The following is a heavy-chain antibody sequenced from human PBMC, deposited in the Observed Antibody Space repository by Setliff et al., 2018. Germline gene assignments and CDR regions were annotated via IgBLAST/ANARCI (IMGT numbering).Heavy chain of an antibody. Sequence: ASVKVSCKPSGYTFTDYYMHWVRQAPGQGLEWMGWIIPNSGGTNYAQKFQGRVTMTRDTSISTAYMELSRLRSDDTAVYYCARRGERFFNWFDPWGQGTLVTVSS. J-gene: IGHJ5*02. D-gene: IGHD2-21*01. CDR2: IIPNSGGT. V-gene: IGHV1-2*02. CDR3: ARRGERFFNWFDP. CDR1: GYTFTDYY.